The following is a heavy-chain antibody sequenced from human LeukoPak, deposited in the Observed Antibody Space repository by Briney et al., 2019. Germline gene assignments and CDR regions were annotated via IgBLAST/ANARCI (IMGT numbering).Heavy chain of an antibody. CDR1: GFTFSSYW. V-gene: IGHV3-74*01. J-gene: IGHJ4*02. D-gene: IGHD6-13*01. CDR2: IKTDGSST. CDR3: ARDFGSSIPYYFDY. Sequence: QAGGSLRLSCAASGFTFSSYWMHWVRQVPGKGLMWVSRIKTDGSSTSYADSVKGRFTISRDNSKNMVFLQMNSLRAEDTAIYYCARDFGSSIPYYFDYWGQGTLVTVSS.